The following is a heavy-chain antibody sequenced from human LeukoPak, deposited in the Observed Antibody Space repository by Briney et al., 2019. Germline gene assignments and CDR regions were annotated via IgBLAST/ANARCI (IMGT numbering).Heavy chain of an antibody. D-gene: IGHD6-19*01. J-gene: IGHJ5*02. CDR3: ARDLAVAGTGWFDP. CDR1: GFTFSSYA. Sequence: GRSLRLSCAASGFTFSSYAMHWVGQAPGKGLEGVAVISYDGSNKYYADSVKGRFTISRDNSKNTLYLKMNSLRAEDTAVYSCARDLAVAGTGWFDPWGQGTLVTVSS. V-gene: IGHV3-30*04. CDR2: ISYDGSNK.